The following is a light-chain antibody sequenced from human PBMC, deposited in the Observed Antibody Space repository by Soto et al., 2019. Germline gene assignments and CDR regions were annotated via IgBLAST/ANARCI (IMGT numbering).Light chain of an antibody. Sequence: EIVMTQSPATLSVSPVERATLSCRASQSVTSSLAWYQQKPGRSPRLLIYGASTRATGIPARFSGSGSGTEFTLTISSLQSEDFAVYYCLQYNNWWTFGQGTKVEIK. J-gene: IGKJ1*01. V-gene: IGKV3-15*01. CDR3: LQYNNWWT. CDR2: GAS. CDR1: QSVTSS.